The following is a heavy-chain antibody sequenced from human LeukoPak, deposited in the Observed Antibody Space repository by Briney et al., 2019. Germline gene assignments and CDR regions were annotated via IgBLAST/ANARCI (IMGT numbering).Heavy chain of an antibody. Sequence: PGGSLRLSCAASGFIFSSFSVNWVSQAPGKGLEWVSSISTSGGLSSIYYADSVKGRFTISRDNSENTLYLQMNSLRAEDTAVYYCARDAWYSRGWHWTFDYWGRGTLVTVSS. CDR2: ISTSGGLSSI. CDR1: GFIFSSFS. CDR3: ARDAWYSRGWHWTFDY. V-gene: IGHV3-21*01. D-gene: IGHD6-19*01. J-gene: IGHJ4*02.